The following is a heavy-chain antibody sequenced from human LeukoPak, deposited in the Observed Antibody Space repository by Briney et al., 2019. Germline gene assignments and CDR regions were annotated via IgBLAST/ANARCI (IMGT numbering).Heavy chain of an antibody. D-gene: IGHD3-22*01. CDR3: ARAALGGYSLFDY. V-gene: IGHV4-34*01. Sequence: PSETLSLTCAVYGGSFSGYYWSWIRQPPGKGLEWIGEINHSGSTNYRPSLKSRVTISVDTSKNQFSLKLSSVTAADTAVYYCARAALGGYSLFDYWGQGTLVTVSS. CDR1: GGSFSGYY. J-gene: IGHJ4*02. CDR2: INHSGST.